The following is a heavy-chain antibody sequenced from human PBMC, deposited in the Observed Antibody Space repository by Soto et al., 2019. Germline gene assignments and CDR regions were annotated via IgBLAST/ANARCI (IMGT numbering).Heavy chain of an antibody. J-gene: IGHJ5*02. CDR2: IYYSGSA. D-gene: IGHD2-15*01. Sequence: SETLSLTCAVSAGSLSSISYYWGWIRQPPGKGLEWIGSIYYSGSAYYSPSIKSRVTMSVDTSKSQLSLELRSVTAADTAVYYCARLHCNTPNGVPLDPWRDGTLVTVYS. CDR3: ARLHCNTPNGVPLDP. CDR1: AGSLSSISYY. V-gene: IGHV4-39*01.